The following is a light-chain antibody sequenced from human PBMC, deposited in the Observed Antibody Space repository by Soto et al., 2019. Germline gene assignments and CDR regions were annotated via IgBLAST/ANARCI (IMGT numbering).Light chain of an antibody. CDR3: QQYNSIPET. CDR1: QSISSW. J-gene: IGKJ1*01. CDR2: DAS. V-gene: IGKV1-5*01. Sequence: DIQMTQSPSTLSASVGDRVTITCRASQSISSWLAWYQQKPGKAPKLLIYDASRLESGVPSRFSGSGSGTEFTLTISSLQPDDFATYYCQQYNSIPETFGQGTKVEIK.